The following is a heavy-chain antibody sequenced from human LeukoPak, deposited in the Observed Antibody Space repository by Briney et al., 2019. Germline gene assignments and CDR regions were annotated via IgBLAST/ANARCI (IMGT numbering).Heavy chain of an antibody. CDR3: ARGPINWNYGWYFDL. V-gene: IGHV1-69*04. CDR1: GGTFSSYA. CDR2: IIPILGIA. D-gene: IGHD1-7*01. J-gene: IGHJ2*01. Sequence: SVKVSCKASGGTFSSYAIIWVRQAPGQGLEWMGRIIPILGIANYAQKFQGRVTITADKSTSTAYMELSSLRSEDTAVYYCARGPINWNYGWYFDLWGRGTLVTVSS.